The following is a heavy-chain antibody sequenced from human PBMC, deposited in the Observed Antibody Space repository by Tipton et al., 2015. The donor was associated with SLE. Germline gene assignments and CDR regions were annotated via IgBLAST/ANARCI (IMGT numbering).Heavy chain of an antibody. V-gene: IGHV3-30*02. CDR1: GFTFSSYG. D-gene: IGHD3-3*01. J-gene: IGHJ4*02. CDR2: IRYDGSNK. Sequence: GSLRLSCAASGFTFSSYGMHWVRQAPGKGLEWVAFIRYDGSNKYYADSVKGRFTISRDNSKITLYLQMNTLRPEDTAVYFCANDRHRYMEWPQYPAYWGQGTLVTVSS. CDR3: ANDRHRYMEWPQYPAY.